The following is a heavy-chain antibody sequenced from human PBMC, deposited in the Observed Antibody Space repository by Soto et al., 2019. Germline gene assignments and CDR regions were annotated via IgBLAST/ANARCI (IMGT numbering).Heavy chain of an antibody. CDR1: GFTFSSYS. CDR2: ISRSGGCT. CDR3: AKSRGSSTPAPGSY. V-gene: IGHV3-23*01. J-gene: IGHJ4*02. D-gene: IGHD3-16*01. Sequence: GGSLRLSCAASGFTFSSYSMNWVRQAPGKGLEWVSAISRSGGCTYYADSVKGRFTISRDNSKNTLYLQMNSLGAEDTAVYYCAKSRGSSTPAPGSYWGQGSLVTVSS.